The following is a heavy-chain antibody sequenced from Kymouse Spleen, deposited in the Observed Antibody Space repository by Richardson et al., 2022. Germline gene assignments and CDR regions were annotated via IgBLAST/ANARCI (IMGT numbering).Heavy chain of an antibody. D-gene: IGHD6-19*01. Sequence: QVQLQQWGAGLLKPSETLSLTCAVYGGSFSGYYWSWIRQPPGKGLEWIGEINHSGSTNYNPSLKSRVTISVDTSKNQFSLKLSSVTAADTAVYYCARGQDSSGFDYWGQGTLVTVSS. CDR2: INHSGST. J-gene: IGHJ4*02. V-gene: IGHV4-34*01. CDR1: GGSFSGYY. CDR3: ARGQDSSGFDY.